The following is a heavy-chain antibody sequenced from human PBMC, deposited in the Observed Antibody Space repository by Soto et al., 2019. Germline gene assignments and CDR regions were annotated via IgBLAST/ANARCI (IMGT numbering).Heavy chain of an antibody. J-gene: IGHJ4*02. CDR1: GASVSSGSHY. CDR2: IYFSGST. Sequence: QVQMKQSGPGLVKPSETLSLTCNVSGASVSSGSHYWSWIRQPPGKGLEWIGHIYFSGSTKYNPYLKSRVTISVDMSKNQFSLTVISVTAADTAVYYCARDRVTPASTFEFWGQGTLVTVSS. CDR3: ARDRVTPASTFEF. V-gene: IGHV4-61*01. D-gene: IGHD2-2*01.